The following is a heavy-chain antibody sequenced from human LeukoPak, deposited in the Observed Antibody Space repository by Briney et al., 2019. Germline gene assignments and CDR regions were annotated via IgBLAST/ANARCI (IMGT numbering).Heavy chain of an antibody. Sequence: GGSLRLSCAASGFTFSSYGMHWVRQAPGKGLEWVAVISYDGRNKYYADSVKGRFTISRDNSKNTLYLQMNSLRAEDTAVYYCARGPLGYDFARDEYNWFDPWGQGTLVTVSS. J-gene: IGHJ5*02. CDR1: GFTFSSYG. D-gene: IGHD3-3*01. V-gene: IGHV3-30*03. CDR2: ISYDGRNK. CDR3: ARGPLGYDFARDEYNWFDP.